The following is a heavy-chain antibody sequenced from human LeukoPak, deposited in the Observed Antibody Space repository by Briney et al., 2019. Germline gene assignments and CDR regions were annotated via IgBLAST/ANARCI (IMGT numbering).Heavy chain of an antibody. Sequence: SVTVSCKASGGTFSIYAISWVRRAPGQGLEWMGGIIPIFGTANYAQKFQGRVTITADESTSTAYMELSSLRSEDTAVYYCARDETGTYNWFDPWGQGTLVTVSS. J-gene: IGHJ5*02. D-gene: IGHD1-1*01. V-gene: IGHV1-69*01. CDR2: IIPIFGTA. CDR1: GGTFSIYA. CDR3: ARDETGTYNWFDP.